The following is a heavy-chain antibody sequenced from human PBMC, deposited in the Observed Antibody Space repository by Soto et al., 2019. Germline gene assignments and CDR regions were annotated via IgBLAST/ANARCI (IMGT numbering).Heavy chain of an antibody. D-gene: IGHD3-3*01. CDR2: IYYTGST. CDR1: GGSISSNSHY. J-gene: IGHJ4*02. CDR3: ARHSLFGVVMMWSFDY. Sequence: QLQLQESGPGLVKPSETLSLICTVSGGSISSNSHYWGWIRQPPGKGLEWIGSIYYTGSTHYNPSLKIRVTISVDTSKNQFSLTLSSVTAADTAVYYCARHSLFGVVMMWSFDYWGQGTLVTVSS. V-gene: IGHV4-39*01.